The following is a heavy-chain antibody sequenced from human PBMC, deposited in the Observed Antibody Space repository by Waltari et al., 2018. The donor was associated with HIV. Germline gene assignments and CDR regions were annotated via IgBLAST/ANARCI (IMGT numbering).Heavy chain of an antibody. V-gene: IGHV3-30*02. CDR1: GFTFSSYG. D-gene: IGHD3-3*01. Sequence: QVQLVESGGGVVQPGGSLRLSCAASGFTFSSYGMHWVRQAPGQGLEWVAFIRYDGSNKYYADSVKGRFTISRDNSKNTLYLQMNSLRAEDTAVYYCAKDEVLRFLDYYYYGMDVWGQGTTVTVSS. J-gene: IGHJ6*02. CDR3: AKDEVLRFLDYYYYGMDV. CDR2: IRYDGSNK.